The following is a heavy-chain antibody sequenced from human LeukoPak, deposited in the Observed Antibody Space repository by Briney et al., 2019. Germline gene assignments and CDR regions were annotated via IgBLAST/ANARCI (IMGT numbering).Heavy chain of an antibody. CDR3: AKVEAAHYYYYYMNV. D-gene: IGHD6-6*01. V-gene: IGHV3-23*01. CDR2: ISGSGGST. CDR1: GFTFSSYA. J-gene: IGHJ6*03. Sequence: PGGSLRLSCASSGFTFSSYAMSWVRQAPGKGLEWVSAISGSGGSTYYADSVKGRFTISRDNSKNTLYLQMNSLRAEDTAVYYCAKVEAAHYYYYYMNVWGKGTRSPSP.